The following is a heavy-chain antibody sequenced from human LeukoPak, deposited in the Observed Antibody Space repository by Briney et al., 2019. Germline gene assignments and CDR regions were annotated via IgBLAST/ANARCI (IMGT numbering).Heavy chain of an antibody. CDR3: ARGGGAPPYYFDL. J-gene: IGHJ4*02. D-gene: IGHD1-26*01. CDR1: AVIFGSFG. CDR2: ISSGSDDI. Sequence: GGSLRLSCAAYAVIFGSFGMNWVRQAPGKGLEWVSSISSGSDDIYYSDSVKGRFTISRDNAEKSLFLQMNSLRAEDTAVYYCARGGGAPPYYFDLWGQGTPVTVSS. V-gene: IGHV3-21*01.